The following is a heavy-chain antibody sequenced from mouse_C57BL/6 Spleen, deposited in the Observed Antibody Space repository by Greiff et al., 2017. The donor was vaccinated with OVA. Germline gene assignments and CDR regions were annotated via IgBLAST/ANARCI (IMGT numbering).Heavy chain of an antibody. CDR3: ARQGTAQATYYAMDY. V-gene: IGHV5-12*01. D-gene: IGHD3-2*02. CDR2: ISNGGGST. J-gene: IGHJ4*01. Sequence: EVKLMESGGGLVQPGGSLKLSCAASGFTFSDYYMYWVRQTPEKRLEWVAYISNGGGSTYSPDTVKGRFTISRDNAKNTLYLQMSRLKSEDTAMYYCARQGTAQATYYAMDYWGQGTSVTVSS. CDR1: GFTFSDYY.